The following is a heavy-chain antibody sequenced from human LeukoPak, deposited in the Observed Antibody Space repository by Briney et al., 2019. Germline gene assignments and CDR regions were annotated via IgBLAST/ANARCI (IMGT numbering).Heavy chain of an antibody. CDR1: GGSISSYY. Sequence: PSETLSLTCTVSGGSISSYYWSWIRQPPGKGLEWIGYIYYSGSTNYNPSLKSRVTISVDTSKNQFSLKLSSVTAADTAVYYCARGDLPSSAFDIWGQGTMVTVSS. D-gene: IGHD2-21*02. CDR2: IYYSGST. V-gene: IGHV4-59*01. J-gene: IGHJ3*02. CDR3: ARGDLPSSAFDI.